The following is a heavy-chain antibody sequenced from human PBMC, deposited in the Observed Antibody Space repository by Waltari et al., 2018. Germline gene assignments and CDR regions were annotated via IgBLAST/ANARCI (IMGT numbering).Heavy chain of an antibody. CDR2: FSYDGSNK. J-gene: IGHJ4*02. Sequence: QVRLVESGGGVIPPGWSLRLSGAASGFSFTTYGMHWVGQAPGKGMEWVTVFSYDGSNKDYADSVRGRFTISRDISTNTLYLQMNSLRAEDTAVYYCAKDSAGNSGSSDYWGQGTLVIVSS. V-gene: IGHV3-30*18. CDR3: AKDSAGNSGSSDY. D-gene: IGHD6-6*01. CDR1: GFSFTTYG.